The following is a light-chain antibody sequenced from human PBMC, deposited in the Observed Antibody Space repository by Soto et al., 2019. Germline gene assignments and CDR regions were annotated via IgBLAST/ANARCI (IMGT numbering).Light chain of an antibody. J-gene: IGLJ1*01. CDR3: AAWDDSLNGYV. V-gene: IGLV1-44*01. CDR1: SSNIGSNT. CDR2: SNN. Sequence: QSVLTQSPSASGTPGQRVTISCSGSSSNIGSNTVNWYQQLPGTAPKLLIYSNNQRPSGVPDRFSGSKSGTSASLAISGLQSEDEADYYCAAWDDSLNGYVFGTGTKVTAL.